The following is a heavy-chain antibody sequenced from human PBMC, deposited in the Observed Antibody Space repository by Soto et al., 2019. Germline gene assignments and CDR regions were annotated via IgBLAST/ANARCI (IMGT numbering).Heavy chain of an antibody. J-gene: IGHJ4*02. CDR2: ITSSGSNM. V-gene: IGHV3-48*03. D-gene: IGHD3-3*01. CDR3: ARDRVTTFGVVVFDY. CDR1: GFAFSSYQ. Sequence: EVQLVESGGGVVQPGGSLRLSCAASGFAFSSYQMNWVRQAPGKGLVWISYITSSGSNMYYADSVKGRFTISGDNAENSLYLQMNSLRPEDTAVYHCARDRVTTFGVVVFDYWGQGTLVSVSS.